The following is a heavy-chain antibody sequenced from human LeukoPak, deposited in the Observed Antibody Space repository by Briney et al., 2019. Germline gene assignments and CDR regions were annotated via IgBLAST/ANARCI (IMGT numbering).Heavy chain of an antibody. V-gene: IGHV3-53*05. Sequence: GGSLRLSCAASGFTVSSNYMSWVRQAPGKGLEWVSVIYSGGSTYYADSVKGRFTISRDNSKNTLYLQMNSLRAEDTAVYYCARSSLGVVTPDYWGQGTLVTVSS. D-gene: IGHD3-3*01. J-gene: IGHJ4*02. CDR2: IYSGGST. CDR1: GFTVSSNY. CDR3: ARSSLGVVTPDY.